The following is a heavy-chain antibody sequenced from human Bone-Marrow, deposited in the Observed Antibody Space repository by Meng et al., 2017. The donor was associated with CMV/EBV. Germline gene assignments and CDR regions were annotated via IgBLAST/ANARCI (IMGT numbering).Heavy chain of an antibody. CDR1: GFTFSSYA. D-gene: IGHD5-12*01. CDR3: TRPSLADSGRRGFDP. V-gene: IGHV3-21*04. Sequence: GESLKISCAASGFTFSSYAMSWVRQAPGKGLEWVSSISSSSSYIYYADSVKGRFTISRDDSKNTAFLQMNSLKIEDTAVYYCTRPSLADSGRRGFDPWGQGTLVTVSS. J-gene: IGHJ5*02. CDR2: ISSSSSYI.